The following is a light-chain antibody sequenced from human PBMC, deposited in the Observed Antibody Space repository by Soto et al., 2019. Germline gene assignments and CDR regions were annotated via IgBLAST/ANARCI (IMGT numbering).Light chain of an antibody. CDR1: QTIRTS. J-gene: IGKJ4*01. CDR2: DAS. Sequence: IVMTQSPDTLSLSPGERATLSCRASQTIRTSLAWYQQRPGQAPRLLIFDASRKTFGVPDRFPGSGSGTDFTLTINKLEPEDFGVYFYQQYGSSVTFGGATKVDIK. CDR3: QQYGSSVT. V-gene: IGKV3-20*01.